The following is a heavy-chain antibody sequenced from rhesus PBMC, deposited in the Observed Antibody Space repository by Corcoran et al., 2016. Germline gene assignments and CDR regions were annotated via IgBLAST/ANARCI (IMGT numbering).Heavy chain of an antibody. V-gene: IGHV4-147*01. Sequence: QVQLQESGPGLGKPSATLSLTCTVSGGSISDSYYWNWVRQPPGKGLEWMGRIYGSGGSTSYNPSLKSRVTISKDTSKNQFSLKLSSVTAADTAVYYCARESSYYGLDSWGQGVVVTVSS. CDR2: IYGSGGST. CDR1: GGSISDSYY. J-gene: IGHJ6*01. CDR3: ARESSYYGLDS.